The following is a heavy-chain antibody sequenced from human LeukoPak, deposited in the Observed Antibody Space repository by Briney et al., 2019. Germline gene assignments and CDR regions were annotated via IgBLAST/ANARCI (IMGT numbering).Heavy chain of an antibody. CDR1: GFIFSNYW. J-gene: IGHJ4*02. Sequence: GGSLRLSCVASGFIFSNYWMYWVRQAPGKGLVWVSRIKSDGSSTIYADSVRGRFTISRDTAKNTLYLQLNSLRAEDTAVYYCAAIRIGYWGQGALVTVSP. CDR3: AAIRIGY. CDR2: IKSDGSST. D-gene: IGHD2-2*01. V-gene: IGHV3-74*01.